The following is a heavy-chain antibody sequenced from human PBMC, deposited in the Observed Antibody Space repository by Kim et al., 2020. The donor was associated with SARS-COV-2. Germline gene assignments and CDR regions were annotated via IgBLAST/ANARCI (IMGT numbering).Heavy chain of an antibody. V-gene: IGHV3-23*01. D-gene: IGHD6-19*01. J-gene: IGHJ6*02. CDR2: ISGSGGST. CDR1: GFTFSSYA. Sequence: GGSLRLSCAASGFTFSSYATSWVRQAPGKGLEWVSAISGSGGSTYYADSVKGRFTISRDNSKNTLYLQMNSLRAEDTAVYYCAKDRLEVAGAYYYYYGMDVWGQGTTVTVSS. CDR3: AKDRLEVAGAYYYYYGMDV.